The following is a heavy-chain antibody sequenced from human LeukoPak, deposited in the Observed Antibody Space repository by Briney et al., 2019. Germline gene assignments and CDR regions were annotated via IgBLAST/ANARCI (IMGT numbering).Heavy chain of an antibody. CDR2: ISWNSGSI. J-gene: IGHJ4*02. D-gene: IGHD3-16*01. CDR1: GFTFDDYA. Sequence: GGSLRLSCAASGFTFDDYAMHWVRQAPGKGLEWVSGISWNSGSIGYADSVKGRFTISRDNAKNSLYLQMNSLRAEDTALYYCAKDIAGLPLLGWIDYGGQGTLVTVSS. V-gene: IGHV3-9*01. CDR3: AKDIAGLPLLGWIDY.